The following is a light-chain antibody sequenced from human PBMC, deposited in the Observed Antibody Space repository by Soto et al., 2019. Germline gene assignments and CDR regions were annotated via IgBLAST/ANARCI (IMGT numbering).Light chain of an antibody. CDR1: QGISSY. Sequence: DIQWTQSPSFLSASVGDRVTITCRASQGISSYLAWYQQKPGKAPKLLIYAASTLQSGVPSRFSGSGSGTEFALTISSLQPEDFATYYCQQLNSYQITFGQGTRLEIK. V-gene: IGKV1-9*01. CDR2: AAS. J-gene: IGKJ5*01. CDR3: QQLNSYQIT.